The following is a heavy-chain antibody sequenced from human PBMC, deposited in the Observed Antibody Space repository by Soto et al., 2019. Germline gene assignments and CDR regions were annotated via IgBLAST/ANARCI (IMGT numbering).Heavy chain of an antibody. D-gene: IGHD3-10*01. CDR3: ARDRLGWVRGVAKGSTLSYYGMDV. Sequence: GGSLRLSCAASGFTFSSYAMHWVRQAPGKGLEWVAVISYDGSNKYYADSVKGRFTISRDNSKNTLYLQMNSLRAEDTAVYYCARDRLGWVRGVAKGSTLSYYGMDVWGQGTTVTVSS. J-gene: IGHJ6*02. V-gene: IGHV3-30-3*01. CDR1: GFTFSSYA. CDR2: ISYDGSNK.